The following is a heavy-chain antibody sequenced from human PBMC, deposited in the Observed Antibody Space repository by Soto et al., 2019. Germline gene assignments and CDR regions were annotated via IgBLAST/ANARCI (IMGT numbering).Heavy chain of an antibody. CDR1: GFSISRSA. CDR3: ARDLQAGAVYVNWFAP. CDR2: IAYDGSNK. V-gene: IGHV3-30-3*01. D-gene: IGHD3-16*01. J-gene: IGHJ5*02. Sequence: QVQLVESGGGVVQPGGSLRLSCAASGFSISRSAMHWVRQAPGKGLEWVAVIAYDGSNKWYGDSAKGRFTTSRDNSKNTLYLQMNSLSGEDTAVYYCARDLQAGAVYVNWFAPWGQGTLVTVSS.